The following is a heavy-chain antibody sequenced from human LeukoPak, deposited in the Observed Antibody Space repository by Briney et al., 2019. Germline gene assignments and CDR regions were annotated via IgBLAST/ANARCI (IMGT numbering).Heavy chain of an antibody. V-gene: IGHV4-59*08. CDR3: ARGIVVVPAAPKIDAFDI. CDR1: GGSISSYY. J-gene: IGHJ3*02. Sequence: PSETLSLTCTVSGGSISSYYWSWIRQPPGKGLEWIGYIYYSESTNYNPSLKSRVTISVDTSKNQFSLKLSSVTAADTAVYYCARGIVVVPAAPKIDAFDIWGQGTMVTVSS. CDR2: IYYSEST. D-gene: IGHD2-2*01.